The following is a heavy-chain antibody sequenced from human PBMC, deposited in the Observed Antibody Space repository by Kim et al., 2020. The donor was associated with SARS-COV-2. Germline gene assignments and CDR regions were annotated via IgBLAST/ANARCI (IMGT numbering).Heavy chain of an antibody. CDR1: GYTFTSYA. CDR2: INAGNGNT. D-gene: IGHD3-3*01. V-gene: IGHV1-3*01. Sequence: ASVKVSCKASGYTFTSYAMHWVRQAPGQRLEWMGWINAGNGNTKYSQKFQGRVTITRDTSASTAYMELSSLRSEDTAVYYCARASPRFLEWLSAYYYYYYGMDVWGQGTTVTVSS. CDR3: ARASPRFLEWLSAYYYYYYGMDV. J-gene: IGHJ6*02.